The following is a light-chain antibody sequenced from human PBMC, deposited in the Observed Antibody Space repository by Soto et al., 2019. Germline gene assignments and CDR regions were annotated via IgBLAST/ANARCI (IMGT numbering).Light chain of an antibody. CDR2: WAS. CDR3: QQYHSDPTT. Sequence: DMTQSPQSLAVSLREGATLNCPSSHRYLSSSDKQNYLAWFQQKPVQPPKLIMYWASTRKSGVPVRFSGGGSGTDLTLTVSSLQAEDWAVYYCQQYHSDPTTCGEGTRLE. J-gene: IGKJ5*01. V-gene: IGKV4-1*01. CDR1: HRYLSSSDKQNY.